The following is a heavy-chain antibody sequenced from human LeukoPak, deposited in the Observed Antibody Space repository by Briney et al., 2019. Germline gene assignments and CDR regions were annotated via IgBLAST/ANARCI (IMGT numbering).Heavy chain of an antibody. V-gene: IGHV4-59*01. CDR3: ARDRARHI. CDR1: GGSISSYY. Sequence: SGTLSLTCTVSGGSISSYYWSWIRQPPGKGLEWIGYIYYSGSTNYNPSLESRVTISVDTSKNQFSLKLSSVTAADTAVYYCARDRARHIWGQGTMVTVSS. J-gene: IGHJ3*02. CDR2: IYYSGST.